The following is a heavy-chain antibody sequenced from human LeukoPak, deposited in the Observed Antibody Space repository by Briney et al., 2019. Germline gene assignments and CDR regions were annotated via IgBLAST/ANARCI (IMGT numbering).Heavy chain of an antibody. J-gene: IGHJ3*01. V-gene: IGHV3-30*02. CDR3: AKDRFGSGNAFDF. D-gene: IGHD3-10*01. CDR1: GFIFSGYG. CDR2: IQYDGCNK. Sequence: GWSLRLSCAASGFIFSGYGMHWVRQAPGKGLEGVAFIQYDGCNKFFADSVKGRFTISRDNSKNTVYLEMNSLRVEDTALYYCAKDRFGSGNAFDFWGQGTVIIVSS.